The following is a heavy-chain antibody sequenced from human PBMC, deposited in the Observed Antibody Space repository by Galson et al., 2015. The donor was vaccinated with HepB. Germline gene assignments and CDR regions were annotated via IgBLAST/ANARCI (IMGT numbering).Heavy chain of an antibody. CDR1: EFTFNTYA. CDR2: ISVSGGNT. J-gene: IGHJ3*02. CDR3: AKVTTGYGSSWSNAFDM. D-gene: IGHD6-13*01. Sequence: SLRLSCAASEFTFNTYAMSWVRQAPGKGLEWVSGISVSGGNTYYPDSVKGRFTISRDNSKNTLYLQMNSLRVEDTAAYYCAKVTTGYGSSWSNAFDMWGQGTMVTVSS. V-gene: IGHV3-23*01.